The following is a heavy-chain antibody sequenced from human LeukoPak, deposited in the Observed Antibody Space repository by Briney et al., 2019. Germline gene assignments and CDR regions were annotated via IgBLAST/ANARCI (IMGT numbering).Heavy chain of an antibody. V-gene: IGHV1-18*01. D-gene: IGHD5-24*01. CDR1: GYTFTSYG. Sequence: ASAKVSCKASGYTFTSYGISWVRQAPGQGLEWMGWISAYNGNTNYAQKLQGRVTMTTDTSTSTAYMELRSLRSDDTAVYYCARDEGMATGYGMDVWGQGTTVTVSS. CDR2: ISAYNGNT. J-gene: IGHJ6*02. CDR3: ARDEGMATGYGMDV.